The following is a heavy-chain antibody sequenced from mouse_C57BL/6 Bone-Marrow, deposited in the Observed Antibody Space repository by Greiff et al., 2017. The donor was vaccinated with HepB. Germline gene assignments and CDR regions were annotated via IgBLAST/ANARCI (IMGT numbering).Heavy chain of an antibody. J-gene: IGHJ2*01. CDR1: GYSITSGYY. Sequence: EVQLLEPGPGLVKPSQSLTLTCSVTGYSITSGYYWNWNRQSPGNKLEWMGYISYDGSNNYNPSFKNRTSITRDTSKNQFYLKLNSVTTEDTAKYYSARGVYDYGSSHGYWGQGTTLTVSS. V-gene: IGHV3-6*01. CDR2: ISYDGSN. D-gene: IGHD1-1*01. CDR3: ARGVYDYGSSHGY.